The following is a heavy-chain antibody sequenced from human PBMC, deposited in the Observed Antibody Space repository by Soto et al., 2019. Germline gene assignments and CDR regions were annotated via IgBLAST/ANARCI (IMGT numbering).Heavy chain of an antibody. Sequence: SVKVSCKASGGTFSSYAISWVRQAPGQGLEWMGGIIPLFGTTDYAQKFQGRVTITADESTGTVYMELSSLRSDDTAVYYCARALRDGVVNGPYYFDYWGQGTLVTVSS. V-gene: IGHV1-69*13. CDR3: ARALRDGVVNGPYYFDY. CDR2: IIPLFGTT. D-gene: IGHD3-3*01. J-gene: IGHJ4*02. CDR1: GGTFSSYA.